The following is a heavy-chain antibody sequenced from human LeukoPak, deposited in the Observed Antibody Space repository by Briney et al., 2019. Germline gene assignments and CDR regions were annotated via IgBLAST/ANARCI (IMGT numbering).Heavy chain of an antibody. D-gene: IGHD3-16*01. V-gene: IGHV4-39*01. Sequence: PSDTLSLTCTVSGGSISSSGYFWGWIRQPPGKGLEWIASFYYSGFTYYNPSLHSRATISVDTPQNRFSLKLTSVTAADTAVYFCARWGGGGSWGQGTLVTVSS. CDR1: GGSISSSGYF. J-gene: IGHJ5*02. CDR2: FYYSGFT. CDR3: ARWGGGGS.